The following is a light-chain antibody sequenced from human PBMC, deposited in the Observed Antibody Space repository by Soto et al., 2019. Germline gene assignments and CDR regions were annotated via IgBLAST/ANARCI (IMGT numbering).Light chain of an antibody. CDR2: GAS. V-gene: IGKV3-20*01. CDR3: QLYGSSRA. J-gene: IGKJ1*01. Sequence: ETELTQSTATLSLTPEARTTLSSTASQSVNSNYLAWYQQKPGQAPRLLIYGASSRATGIPDRFSGSGSGTDFTLTISRLEPEDFAVYYCQLYGSSRAFGQGTKVDIK. CDR1: QSVNSNY.